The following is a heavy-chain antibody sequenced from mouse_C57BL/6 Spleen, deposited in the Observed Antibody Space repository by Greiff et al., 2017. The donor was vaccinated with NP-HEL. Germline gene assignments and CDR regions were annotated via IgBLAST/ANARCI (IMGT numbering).Heavy chain of an antibody. CDR1: GYTFTDYY. V-gene: IGHV1-26*01. Sequence: EVQLQQSGPELVKPGASVKISCKASGYTFTDYYLNWVKQSHGKSLEWIGDINPNNGGTSYNQKFKGKATLTVDKSSSTAYMELRSLTSEDSAVYYCARWGTEHGYWGKGTTLTVSS. CDR2: INPNNGGT. J-gene: IGHJ2*01. CDR3: ARWGTEHGY.